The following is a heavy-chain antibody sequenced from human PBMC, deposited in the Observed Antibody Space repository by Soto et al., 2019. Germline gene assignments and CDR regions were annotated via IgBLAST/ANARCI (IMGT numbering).Heavy chain of an antibody. CDR1: GGSISSSSYY. CDR3: ARHDRDYGDQIDY. Sequence: QLQLQESGPGLVKSSETLSLTCTVSGGSISSSSYYWGWIRQPPGKGLEWIGSIYYSGSTYYNSSLKSRVTISVDTSKNQFSLKVSSVTAADTAVYYCARHDRDYGDQIDYWGQGTLFTVSS. V-gene: IGHV4-39*01. J-gene: IGHJ4*02. CDR2: IYYSGST. D-gene: IGHD4-17*01.